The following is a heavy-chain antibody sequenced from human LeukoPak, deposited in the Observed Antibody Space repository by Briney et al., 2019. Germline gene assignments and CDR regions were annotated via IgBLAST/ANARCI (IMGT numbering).Heavy chain of an antibody. J-gene: IGHJ4*02. CDR1: GFTFSTYR. CDR2: ISSSGSTI. Sequence: SGGSLRLSCAASGFTFSTYRMNWVRQAPGKGLEWVSYISSSGSTIYYADSVKGRFTISRDNAKNSLYLQMNSLRAEDTAVYYCARSAAAGTRGRLGYFDYWGQGTLVTVSS. CDR3: ARSAAAGTRGRLGYFDY. D-gene: IGHD6-13*01. V-gene: IGHV3-48*04.